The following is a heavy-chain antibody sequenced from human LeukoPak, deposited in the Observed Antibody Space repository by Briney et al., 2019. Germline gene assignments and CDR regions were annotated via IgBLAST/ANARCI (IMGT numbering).Heavy chain of an antibody. D-gene: IGHD3-10*01. CDR3: APSGRGGPYYFDY. CDR1: GYTFTGYY. Sequence: ASVKVSFKASGYTFTGYYMHWVRQAPGQGLEWMGWINPNSGVTNYAQKFQGRVTMTRDTSISTAYMELSRLTSDDTAVYYCAPSGRGGPYYFDYWGQGTLVTVSS. J-gene: IGHJ4*02. CDR2: INPNSGVT. V-gene: IGHV1-2*02.